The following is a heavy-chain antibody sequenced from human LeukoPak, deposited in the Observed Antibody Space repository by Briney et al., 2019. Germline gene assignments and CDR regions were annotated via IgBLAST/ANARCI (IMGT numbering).Heavy chain of an antibody. CDR2: INPSGGST. CDR1: GYTFTSYY. V-gene: IGHV1-46*01. CDR3: ARSQGGAFSYGTDY. D-gene: IGHD5-18*01. Sequence: ASVKVSCKASGYTFTSYYMHWVRQAPGQGLEWMGIINPSGGSTSYAQKFQGKVSMTRDTSTTTVYMELSSLKSEDTAVYYCARSQGGAFSYGTDYWGQGTLVTVSS. J-gene: IGHJ4*02.